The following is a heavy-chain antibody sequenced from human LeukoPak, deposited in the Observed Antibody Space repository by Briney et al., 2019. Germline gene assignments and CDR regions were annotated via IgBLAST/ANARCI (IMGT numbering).Heavy chain of an antibody. CDR1: GFIFSDYY. CDR3: ARAPVTSCRGAFCYPFDL. CDR2: ISSSGSTI. Sequence: GGSLRLSCAASGFIFSDYYMSWIRQAPGKGLEWVSHISSSGSTIYYADSVKGRFTISRDNAKNSLYLQMNRLRVEDAALYYCARAPVTSCRGAFCYPFDLWGQGVLVTVSS. V-gene: IGHV3-11*01. J-gene: IGHJ4*02. D-gene: IGHD2-21*01.